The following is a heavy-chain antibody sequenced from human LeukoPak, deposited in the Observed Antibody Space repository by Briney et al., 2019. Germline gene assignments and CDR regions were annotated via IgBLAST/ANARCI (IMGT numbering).Heavy chain of an antibody. J-gene: IGHJ4*02. CDR1: GYTFTSYG. CDR3: AREYLTRGAGHNYYYDSSGYSDY. CDR2: ISAYNGNT. D-gene: IGHD3-22*01. V-gene: IGHV1-18*01. Sequence: ASVKVSCKASGYTFTSYGISWVRQAPGQGLEWMGWISAYNGNTNYAQKLQGRVTMTTDTSTSTAYMELRSLRSDDTAVYYCAREYLTRGAGHNYYYDSSGYSDYWGQGTLVTVSS.